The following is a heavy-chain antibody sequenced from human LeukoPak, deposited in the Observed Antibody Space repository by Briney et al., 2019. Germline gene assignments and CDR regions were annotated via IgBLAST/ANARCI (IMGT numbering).Heavy chain of an antibody. J-gene: IGHJ4*02. V-gene: IGHV1-46*01. CDR1: GYTFTGYY. D-gene: IGHD2-15*01. CDR2: INPSGGST. Sequence: ASVTVSCKASGYTFTGYYMHWVRQAPGQGLEWMGWINPSGGSTIYAQKFQGRVTITRDTSTSAVYMELSSLRSEDTAVYFCARVSGNCSGGSCYQEYWGQGTLVTVSA. CDR3: ARVSGNCSGGSCYQEY.